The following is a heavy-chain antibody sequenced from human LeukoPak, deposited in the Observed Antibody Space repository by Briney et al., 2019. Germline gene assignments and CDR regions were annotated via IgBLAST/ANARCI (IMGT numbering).Heavy chain of an antibody. V-gene: IGHV4-61*01. CDR2: IYYSGRT. D-gene: IGHD4-23*01. Sequence: SQTLSLTCTASGCSISSGSYYWSWIRQPPGQGLEWIGYIYYSGRTNYNPSLNSRVSISVDTSKNQFSLKLSSVTAADTAVYYCASDAGNHYYYYMDVWGKGTTVTVSS. CDR1: GCSISSGSYY. CDR3: ASDAGNHYYYYMDV. J-gene: IGHJ6*03.